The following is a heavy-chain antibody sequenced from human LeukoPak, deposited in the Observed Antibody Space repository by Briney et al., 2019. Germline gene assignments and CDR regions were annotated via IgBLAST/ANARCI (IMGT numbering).Heavy chain of an antibody. D-gene: IGHD6-13*01. CDR1: GGSISSYY. CDR2: VYYSGST. Sequence: PSETLSLTCTVSGGSISSYYWSWIRQPPGKGLEWIGYVYYSGSTNYNPSLKSRVTISVDTSKNQFSLKLSSVTAADTAVYYCARSSAQVAAVLGVWGQGTLVTVSS. V-gene: IGHV4-59*01. CDR3: ARSSAQVAAVLGV. J-gene: IGHJ4*02.